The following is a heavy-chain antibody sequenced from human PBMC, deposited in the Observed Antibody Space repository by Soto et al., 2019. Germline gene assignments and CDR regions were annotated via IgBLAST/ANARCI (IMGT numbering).Heavy chain of an antibody. CDR2: IFGGGGRST. D-gene: IGHD1-26*01. CDR3: AKDFTPDSRWDIDY. V-gene: IGHV3-23*01. CDR1: GFNFRGYT. Sequence: EVHLLESGGDLVHPGGSLRLSCAASGFNFRGYTMSWIRQAPGKGLEWVSSIFGGGGRSTFYSASVKGRFTISRDDSQNTRFLQMSSLRGEDTAMYYCAKDFTPDSRWDIDYWGQGTLVTVSS. J-gene: IGHJ4*02.